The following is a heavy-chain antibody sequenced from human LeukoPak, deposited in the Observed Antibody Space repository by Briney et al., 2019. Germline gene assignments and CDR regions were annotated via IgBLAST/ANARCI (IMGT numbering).Heavy chain of an antibody. D-gene: IGHD1-26*01. CDR3: ARVGIVGATNDFDY. CDR2: ISAYNGNT. V-gene: IGHV1-18*01. CDR1: GYTFTIYG. Sequence: ASVKLSCTGSGYTFTIYGISWVRQAPGQGLEWMGWISAYNGNTNYAQKLQGRVTMTTDTSTSTAYMELRSLRSDDTAVYYCARVGIVGATNDFDYWGQGTLVTVSS. J-gene: IGHJ4*02.